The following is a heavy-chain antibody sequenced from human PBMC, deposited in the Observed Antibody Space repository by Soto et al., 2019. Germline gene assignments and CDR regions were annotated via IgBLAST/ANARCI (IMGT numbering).Heavy chain of an antibody. J-gene: IGHJ4*02. CDR1: EFKISNFA. Sequence: GRSIRDWWAVAEFKISNFASSRISKEKGKGLEWVSAISGSGGSTYYADSVKGRFTISRDNSKNTLYLQMNSLRAEDTAVYYCATEPGDRGLIYFDYWGQGTLVTVSS. CDR3: ATEPGDRGLIYFDY. D-gene: IGHD7-27*01. CDR2: ISGSGGST. V-gene: IGHV3-23*01.